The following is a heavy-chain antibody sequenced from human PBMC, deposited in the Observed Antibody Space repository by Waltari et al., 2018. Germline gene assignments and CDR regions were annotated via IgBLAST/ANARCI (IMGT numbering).Heavy chain of an antibody. CDR3: ARGWLSLPY. V-gene: IGHV3-11*01. CDR2: ISGTGNTI. Sequence: QVQLVESGGGLVKPGESLSLSCAASGFTFSDYYMNWIRQAPGKGLEWLTYISGTGNTIYYADSVKGRFTVSRDNAKNSLYLQIDNLRADDTAVYYCARGWLSLPYWGLGTPVTVSS. CDR1: GFTFSDYY. D-gene: IGHD3-22*01. J-gene: IGHJ4*02.